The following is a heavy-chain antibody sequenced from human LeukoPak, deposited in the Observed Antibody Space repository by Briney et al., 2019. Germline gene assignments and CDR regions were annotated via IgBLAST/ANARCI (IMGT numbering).Heavy chain of an antibody. CDR1: GYTFTSYD. CDR3: ARVDTAMVPTDYYYYYMDV. Sequence: EASVKVSCKASGYTFTSYDINWVRQATGQGLEWMGWMNPNSGNTGYAQKFQGRVTITRNTSISTAYMELSSLRSEDTAVYYCARVDTAMVPTDYYYYYMDVWGKGTTVTVSS. D-gene: IGHD5-18*01. CDR2: MNPNSGNT. J-gene: IGHJ6*03. V-gene: IGHV1-8*03.